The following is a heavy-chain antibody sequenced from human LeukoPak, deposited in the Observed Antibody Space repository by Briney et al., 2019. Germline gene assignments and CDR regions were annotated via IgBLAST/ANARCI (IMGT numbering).Heavy chain of an antibody. V-gene: IGHV4-31*03. D-gene: IGHD3-3*01. CDR3: ARYPRDFWSASPNYYYGMDV. Sequence: PSETLSLTCTVSGVPISHTNYYWAWVRQPPGKGLEWIGYIYYSGSTYYNPSLKSRVTISVDTSKNQFSLKLSSVTAADTAVYYCARYPRDFWSASPNYYYGMDVWGQGTTVTVSS. J-gene: IGHJ6*02. CDR1: GVPISHTNYY. CDR2: IYYSGST.